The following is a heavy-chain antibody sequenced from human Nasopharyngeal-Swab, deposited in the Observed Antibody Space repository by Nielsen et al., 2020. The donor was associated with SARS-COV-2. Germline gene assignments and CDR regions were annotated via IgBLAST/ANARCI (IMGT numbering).Heavy chain of an antibody. CDR3: ASLYYDFWSGYLEGVFDY. Sequence: SETLSLTCTVSGGSISSYYWSWIRQSPGKGLEWIGYIYYSGSTNYNPSLKSRVTISVDTSKNQFSLKLSSVTAADTAVYYCASLYYDFWSGYLEGVFDYWGQGTLVTVSS. CDR1: GGSISSYY. V-gene: IGHV4-59*01. J-gene: IGHJ4*02. CDR2: IYYSGST. D-gene: IGHD3-3*01.